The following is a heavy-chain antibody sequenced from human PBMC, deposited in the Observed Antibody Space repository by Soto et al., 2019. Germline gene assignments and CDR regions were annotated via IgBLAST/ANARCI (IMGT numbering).Heavy chain of an antibody. CDR1: GYSFTSKS. D-gene: IGHD2-21*01. V-gene: IGHV1-18*01. Sequence: QAQLVQSGAEVKKPGTSVKISCKASGYSFTSKSLVWVRQAPGHGLEWVGWISPYNGRTEYAKNVQGRVSMTRDTSTSTAHMELRSLTSDDTAVYYCCRNQYGGNCCESFDVWGQGTMVIVSS. J-gene: IGHJ3*01. CDR3: CRNQYGGNCCESFDV. CDR2: ISPYNGRT.